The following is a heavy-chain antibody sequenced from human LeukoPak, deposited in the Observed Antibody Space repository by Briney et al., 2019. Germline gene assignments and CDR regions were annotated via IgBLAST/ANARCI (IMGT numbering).Heavy chain of an antibody. CDR3: ARDLLSIVVVVAATGFDY. D-gene: IGHD2-15*01. CDR1: GFTFSSYN. J-gene: IGHJ4*02. Sequence: PGGSLRLSCAASGFTFSSYNINWVRQAPGKGLEWVSHISTSSNIIYYADSVKGRFTISRDNAKNSLYLQMNSLRAEDTAVYYCARDLLSIVVVVAATGFDYWGQGTLVTVSS. CDR2: ISTSSNII. V-gene: IGHV3-48*01.